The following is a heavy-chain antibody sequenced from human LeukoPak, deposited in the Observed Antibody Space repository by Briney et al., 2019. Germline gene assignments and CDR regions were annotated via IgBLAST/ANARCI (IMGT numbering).Heavy chain of an antibody. D-gene: IGHD6-19*01. CDR3: ARVDISSAWSVAREAHQDFDY. Sequence: GASVKVSCKASGYSFTDYYMHWVRHAPGQGLEWMGWINPNSGGTNCAQKFQDRVTMTRDTSISTAYMELSRLRSDDTAVYYCARVDISSAWSVAREAHQDFDYWGQGTLVTVSS. V-gene: IGHV1-2*02. J-gene: IGHJ4*02. CDR1: GYSFTDYY. CDR2: INPNSGGT.